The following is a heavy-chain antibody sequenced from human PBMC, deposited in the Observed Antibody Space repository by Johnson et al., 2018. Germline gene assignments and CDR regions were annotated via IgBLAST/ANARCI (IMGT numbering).Heavy chain of an antibody. CDR3: ATREPGL. Sequence: VQLVQSGGGLVQPGGSLRLSCVASGFTFITSWMHWVRQVPGKGLVWASRINGAARDTNYADSVRGRFTISIDNAKNTLYLQMSSLRVEETAVYYCATREPGLWGQGTMVTVSS. J-gene: IGHJ3*01. CDR1: GFTFITSW. V-gene: IGHV3-74*02. CDR2: INGAARDT. D-gene: IGHD1-14*01.